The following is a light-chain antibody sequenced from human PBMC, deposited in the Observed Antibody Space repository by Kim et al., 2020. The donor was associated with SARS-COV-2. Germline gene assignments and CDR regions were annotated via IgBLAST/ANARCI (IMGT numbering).Light chain of an antibody. J-gene: IGLJ2*01. Sequence: GQKVTISCSGSSSNIGKNYVSWYQQLPKTAPKLLSYDNNERPSGIPDRFSGSKSGTSATLGITGLQTGDEADYYCGTWDSSLSAVVFGGGTQLTVL. CDR1: SSNIGKNY. CDR3: GTWDSSLSAVV. V-gene: IGLV1-51*01. CDR2: DNN.